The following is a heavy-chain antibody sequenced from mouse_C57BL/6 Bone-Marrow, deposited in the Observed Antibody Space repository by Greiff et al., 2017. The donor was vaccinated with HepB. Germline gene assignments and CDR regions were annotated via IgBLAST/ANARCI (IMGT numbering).Heavy chain of an antibody. V-gene: IGHV5-9*01. Sequence: EVKLVESGGGLVKPGGSLKLSCAASGFTFSSYTMSWVRQTPEKRLEWVATISGGGGNTYYPDSVKGRFTISRDNDKNTLYLQMSSLRSEDTALYYCARHGMITAGGFDYWGQGTTLTVSS. J-gene: IGHJ2*01. CDR1: GFTFSSYT. CDR2: ISGGGGNT. D-gene: IGHD2-4*01. CDR3: ARHGMITAGGFDY.